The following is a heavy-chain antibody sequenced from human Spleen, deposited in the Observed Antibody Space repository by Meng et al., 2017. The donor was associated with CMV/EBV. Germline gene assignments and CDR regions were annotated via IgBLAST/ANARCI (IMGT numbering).Heavy chain of an antibody. V-gene: IGHV3-30-3*01. J-gene: IGHJ4*02. Sequence: GGSLRLSCAASGFTFSNSAMYWVRQAPGKGLEWVALISYDGGKKNYADSVKDRFTISRDNSKSALYLQLSSLRPDDTAVYYCAKVRSGDYQLLPTDYWGQGTLVTVSS. CDR2: ISYDGGKK. CDR3: AKVRSGDYQLLPTDY. CDR1: GFTFSNSA. D-gene: IGHD2-2*01.